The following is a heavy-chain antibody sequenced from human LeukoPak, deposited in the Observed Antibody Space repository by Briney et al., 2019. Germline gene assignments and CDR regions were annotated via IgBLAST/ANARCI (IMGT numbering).Heavy chain of an antibody. CDR2: IYYSGST. V-gene: IGHV4-59*11. D-gene: IGHD6-13*01. CDR1: GGSISSHY. Sequence: SETLSLTCTVPGGSISSHYWSWIRQPPGKGLEWIGYIYYSGSTNYNPSLKSRVTISVDTSKNQFSLKLSSVTAADTAVYYCARSNSSSWYEEGYFDYWGQGTLVTVSS. J-gene: IGHJ4*02. CDR3: ARSNSSSWYEEGYFDY.